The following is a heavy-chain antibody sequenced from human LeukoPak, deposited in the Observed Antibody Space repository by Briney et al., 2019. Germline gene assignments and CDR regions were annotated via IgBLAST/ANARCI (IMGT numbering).Heavy chain of an antibody. CDR1: GGTFSSYA. D-gene: IGHD3-10*01. CDR3: AREGRGVIFDY. J-gene: IGHJ4*02. V-gene: IGHV1-69*06. Sequence: SVKVSCKASGGTFSSYAISWVRQAPGQGLEWMGGIIPIFGTANYTQKFQGRVTITADKSTSTAHMELSSLRSEDTAVYYCAREGRGVIFDYWGQGTLVTVSS. CDR2: IIPIFGTA.